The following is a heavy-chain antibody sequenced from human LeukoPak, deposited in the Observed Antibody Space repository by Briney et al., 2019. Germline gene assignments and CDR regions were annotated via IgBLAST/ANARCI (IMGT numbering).Heavy chain of an antibody. Sequence: SQTLSLTCAVSGGSISSGGYSWSWIRQPPGKGLEWIGYIYHSGSTYYNPSLKSRVTISVDRSKNQFSLKLSPVTAADTAVYYCARSIAAAGYYFDYWGQGTLVTVSS. CDR1: GGSISSGGYS. V-gene: IGHV4-30-2*01. CDR3: ARSIAAAGYYFDY. CDR2: IYHSGST. D-gene: IGHD6-13*01. J-gene: IGHJ4*02.